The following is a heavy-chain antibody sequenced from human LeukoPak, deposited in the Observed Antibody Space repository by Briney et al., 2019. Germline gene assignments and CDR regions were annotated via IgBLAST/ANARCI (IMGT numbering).Heavy chain of an antibody. CDR3: ARHFPSMVRGVMGYYYYYMDV. Sequence: GESLKISCKGSGYSFTSYWIGWVRQMPGKGLEWMGIIYPGDSDTRYSPSFQGQVTISADKSISTAYLQWSSLKASDTAMYYCARHFPSMVRGVMGYYYYYMDVWGKGTTVTISS. V-gene: IGHV5-51*01. D-gene: IGHD3-10*01. CDR2: IYPGDSDT. CDR1: GYSFTSYW. J-gene: IGHJ6*03.